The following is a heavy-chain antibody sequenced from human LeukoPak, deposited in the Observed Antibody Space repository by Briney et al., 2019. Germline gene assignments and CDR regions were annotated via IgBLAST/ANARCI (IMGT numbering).Heavy chain of an antibody. V-gene: IGHV4-31*03. CDR2: IYYSGST. Sequence: SQTLSLTCTVSGGSISSGDYYWSWIRQHPGKGLEWIGYIYYSGSTYYNPSLKSRITISVDTSKNQFSLKLSSVTAARKDVYYCARYNYYESSGYLFDYWGQGTLVTVSS. D-gene: IGHD3-22*01. J-gene: IGHJ4*02. CDR3: ARYNYYESSGYLFDY. CDR1: GGSISSGDYY.